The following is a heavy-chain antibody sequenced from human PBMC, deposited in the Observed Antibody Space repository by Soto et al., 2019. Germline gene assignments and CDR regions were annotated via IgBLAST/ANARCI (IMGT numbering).Heavy chain of an antibody. CDR1: GDTFTNFG. V-gene: IGHV1-18*01. Sequence: HLVQSGPEVKQPEASVTVSCKTSGDTFTNFGLSWVRQAPGQGLEWMGWIATYNSNKNYAQKFQGRLTLTTDTSTSTAYMELKSLGYDDTAVYYCARVLRGVVNWFDPWGQGTLVTVSS. J-gene: IGHJ5*02. D-gene: IGHD3-10*01. CDR2: IATYNSNK. CDR3: ARVLRGVVNWFDP.